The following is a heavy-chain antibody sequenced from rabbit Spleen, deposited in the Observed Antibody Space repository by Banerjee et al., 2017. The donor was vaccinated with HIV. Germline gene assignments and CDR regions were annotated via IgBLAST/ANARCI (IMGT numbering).Heavy chain of an antibody. CDR1: GFDLNSGYY. V-gene: IGHV1S45*01. CDR3: VRKDSYDGL. J-gene: IGHJ4*01. CDR2: IYTGRSGTT. Sequence: QEQLTETGGGLVQPGGSLTLTCKASGFDLNSGYYIGWVRQAPGKGLEWIASIYTGRSGTTYYASWAKGRFTISKTSPTVTLQMTSLTAADTATYFCVRKDSYDGLWGPGTLVTVS. D-gene: IGHD6-1*01.